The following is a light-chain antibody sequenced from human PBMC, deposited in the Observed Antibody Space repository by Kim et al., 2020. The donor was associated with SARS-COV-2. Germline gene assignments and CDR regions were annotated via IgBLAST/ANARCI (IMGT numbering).Light chain of an antibody. Sequence: DIQMTQSPSSLSASVGDRVTITCRPSQSISRYLNWYQHKPGKAPKLLIYGASSLQSGVPSRFSGSGSVTDFTLTISSLQPEDFATYYCQQNYNPPLTFGGGTKVDIK. J-gene: IGKJ4*01. CDR3: QQNYNPPLT. CDR1: QSISRY. V-gene: IGKV1-39*01. CDR2: GAS.